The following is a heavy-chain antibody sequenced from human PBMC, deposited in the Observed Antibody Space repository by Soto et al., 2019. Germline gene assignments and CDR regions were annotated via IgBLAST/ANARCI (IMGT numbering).Heavy chain of an antibody. J-gene: IGHJ5*02. Sequence: EVQLVESGGGLVQPGGSLRLSCAASGFTFSSYSMNWVRQAPGKGLEWVSYISSSSSTIYYADSVKGRFTISRDNAKNSLYLQMNSLRDEDTAVYYCARGRVSSYGHWFDPWGQGTLVTVSS. CDR1: GFTFSSYS. D-gene: IGHD5-18*01. V-gene: IGHV3-48*02. CDR2: ISSSSSTI. CDR3: ARGRVSSYGHWFDP.